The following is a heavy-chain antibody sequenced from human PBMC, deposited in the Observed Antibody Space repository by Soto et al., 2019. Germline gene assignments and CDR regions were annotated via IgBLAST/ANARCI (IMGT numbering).Heavy chain of an antibody. V-gene: IGHV3-48*01. CDR2: INSGGSTI. Sequence: GGALRVSCAAAGFTFIRYIMNWVHQAPGKGLEWVSYINSGGSTIYYADSVKGRFTISRDNAKNSLYLQMNSLRAEDTAVYYCARVSNRANWFDPWGQGTLVTVSS. CDR1: GFTFIRYI. CDR3: ARVSNRANWFDP. J-gene: IGHJ5*02.